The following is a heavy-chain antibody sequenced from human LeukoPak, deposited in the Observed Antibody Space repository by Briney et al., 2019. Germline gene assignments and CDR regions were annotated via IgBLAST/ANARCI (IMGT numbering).Heavy chain of an antibody. V-gene: IGHV4-31*03. J-gene: IGHJ5*01. CDR3: AREDAGNWGSWFDP. CDR1: GTSIKNEGYY. D-gene: IGHD4-23*01. Sequence: SETLSLTCTVSGTSIKNEGYYWSWLRQHPRKGLEWIGYIYYNGSTYYNPSLKSRVSISVDTSKNQFSLKLSSVAAADTAVYYCAREDAGNWGSWFDPWGQGTLVAVSS. CDR2: IYYNGST.